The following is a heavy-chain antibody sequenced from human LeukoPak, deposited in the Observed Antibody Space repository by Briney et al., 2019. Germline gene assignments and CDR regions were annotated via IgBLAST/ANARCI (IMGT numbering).Heavy chain of an antibody. CDR1: GGSFSGYY. CDR2: INHSGST. D-gene: IGHD3-10*01. Sequence: SETLSLTCAVYGGSFSGYYWSWIRQPPGKGLEWIGEINHSGSTNYNPSLKSRVTISVDTSKNQLSLKLSSVTAADTAVYYCARDTMVRGVPFYYYYGMDVWGQGTTVTVSS. CDR3: ARDTMVRGVPFYYYYGMDV. V-gene: IGHV4-34*01. J-gene: IGHJ6*02.